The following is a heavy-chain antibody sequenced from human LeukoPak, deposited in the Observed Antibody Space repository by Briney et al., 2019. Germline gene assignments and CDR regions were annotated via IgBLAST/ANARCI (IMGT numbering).Heavy chain of an antibody. D-gene: IGHD5-12*01. CDR1: GESFSGDY. J-gene: IGHJ6*03. CDR3: ARTTEGYAGGPGYSYYYYMDV. V-gene: IGHV4-59*01. Sequence: KASQTLSLTSDVYGESFSGDYWSWIRQPPRKGLEWIGYIHYSGSTHYNPSLKSRVTISVDTSKNQVSLKLRSVTAADTAVYYCARTTEGYAGGPGYSYYYYMDVWGKGTTVTISS. CDR2: IHYSGST.